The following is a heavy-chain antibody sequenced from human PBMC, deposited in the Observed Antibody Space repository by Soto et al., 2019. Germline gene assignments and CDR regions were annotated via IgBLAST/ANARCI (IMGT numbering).Heavy chain of an antibody. CDR1: GRSSKRGSCS. D-gene: IGHD3-3*01. J-gene: IGHJ4*02. CDR2: VYHTGRT. Sequence: XETLSLACTVSGRSSKRGSCSWSWIRQPPGKGLEWIGYVYHTGRTSYNPSLKSRVSIPMDTSKNQFSLNLDSVTAADTAVYFCARDFAYFDYWGQGSLVTVSS. CDR3: ARDFAYFDY. V-gene: IGHV4-61*01.